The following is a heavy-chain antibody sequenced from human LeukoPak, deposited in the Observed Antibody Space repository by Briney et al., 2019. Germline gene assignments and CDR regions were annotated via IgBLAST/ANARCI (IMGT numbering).Heavy chain of an antibody. J-gene: IGHJ5*02. CDR1: GDTSTSYG. CDR3: ARGPPFSSSINWFDP. V-gene: IGHV1-18*01. D-gene: IGHD6-6*01. Sequence: GASVKVSCKASGDTSTSYGFSWVRRAPGEKREWMVGISAYNGDTNYAQKLQGRVTMTTDTSTSTAYMELRSLRSDDSAVYYCARGPPFSSSINWFDPWGQGNPLTVSS. CDR2: ISAYNGDT.